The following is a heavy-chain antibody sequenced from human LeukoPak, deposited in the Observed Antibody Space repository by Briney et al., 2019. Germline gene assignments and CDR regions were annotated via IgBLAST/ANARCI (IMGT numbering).Heavy chain of an antibody. CDR3: AKDHYDSSGHRIDY. CDR1: GFTFSTYG. D-gene: IGHD3-22*01. CDR2: IRFDGNNN. J-gene: IGHJ4*02. Sequence: PGGSLRLSCAASGFTFSTYGMHWVRQAPGKGLEWVAFIRFDGNNNFQADSVKGRFTISRDISKNTLYLQMSSLSPDDTAVYYCAKDHYDSSGHRIDYWGQGALVTVSS. V-gene: IGHV3-30*02.